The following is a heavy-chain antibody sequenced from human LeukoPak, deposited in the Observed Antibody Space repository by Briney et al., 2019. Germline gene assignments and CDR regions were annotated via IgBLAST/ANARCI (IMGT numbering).Heavy chain of an antibody. Sequence: GASVKVSCKASGGTFSSYAISWVRQAPGQGLEWMGGIIPIFGTANYAQKFQGRVTITADESTSTAYMELSSLRSEDTAVYYCARVGVIVGATYPVGFDYWGQGTLVTVSS. CDR1: GGTFSSYA. CDR3: ARVGVIVGATYPVGFDY. D-gene: IGHD1-26*01. V-gene: IGHV1-69*13. J-gene: IGHJ4*02. CDR2: IIPIFGTA.